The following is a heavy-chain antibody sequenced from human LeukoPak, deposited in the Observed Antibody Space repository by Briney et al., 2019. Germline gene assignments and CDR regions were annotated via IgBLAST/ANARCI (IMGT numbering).Heavy chain of an antibody. CDR3: ARDRGSRDQRWD. CDR1: GGSISSSSYY. D-gene: IGHD3-10*01. Sequence: KSSETLSLTCTVSGGSISSSSYYWGWIRQPPGKGLEWIGSIYYSGSTYYNPSLKSRVTISVDTSKNQFSLKLSSVTAADTAVYYCARDRGSRDQRWDWGQGTLVTVSS. V-gene: IGHV4-39*07. CDR2: IYYSGST. J-gene: IGHJ4*02.